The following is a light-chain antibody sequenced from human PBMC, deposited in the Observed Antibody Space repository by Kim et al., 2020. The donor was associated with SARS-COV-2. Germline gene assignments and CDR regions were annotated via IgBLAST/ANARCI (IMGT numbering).Light chain of an antibody. CDR3: AAWDDSMSGYV. CDR2: TNN. J-gene: IGLJ1*01. CDR1: SSNIGSNY. Sequence: QRVTISCSGSSSNIGSNYVYWYQQLPGTAPKLLIYTNNLRPSGVPDRFSGSKSGTSASLAISGLRSEDEADYYCAAWDDSMSGYVFGSGTKVTVL. V-gene: IGLV1-47*01.